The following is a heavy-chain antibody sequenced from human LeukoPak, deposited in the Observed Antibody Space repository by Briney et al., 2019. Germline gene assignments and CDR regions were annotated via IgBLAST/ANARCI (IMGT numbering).Heavy chain of an antibody. CDR1: GFTFSSYS. CDR3: ARELVMNRRRIYYYGSGSYDAFDI. J-gene: IGHJ3*02. Sequence: GGSLRLSCAASGFTFSSYSMNWVRQAPGKGLEWVSYISSSSSTIYYADSVKGRFTISRDNAKNSLYLQMNSLRAEDTAVYYCARELVMNRRRIYYYGSGSYDAFDIWGQGTMVTVSS. CDR2: ISSSSSTI. D-gene: IGHD3-10*01. V-gene: IGHV3-48*04.